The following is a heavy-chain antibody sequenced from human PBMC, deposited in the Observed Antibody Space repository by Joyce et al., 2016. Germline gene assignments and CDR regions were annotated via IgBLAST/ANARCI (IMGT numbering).Heavy chain of an antibody. D-gene: IGHD4-23*01. CDR3: ARLRRWSGPSDC. J-gene: IGHJ4*02. Sequence: EVQLVESGGGLVQPGGSLRLSCAASGFTFSSYWMYWVRKAPGKGLWWVSRINRDVSSTTYADSVKGRFTISRDNAKNTLYLQMNSLRAEDTAVYYCARLRRWSGPSDCWGQGTLVTVSS. CDR2: INRDVSST. V-gene: IGHV3-74*03. CDR1: GFTFSSYW.